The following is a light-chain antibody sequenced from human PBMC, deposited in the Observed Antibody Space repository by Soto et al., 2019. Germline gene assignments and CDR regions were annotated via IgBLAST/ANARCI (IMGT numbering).Light chain of an antibody. V-gene: IGKV3-20*01. CDR2: GAS. Sequence: EIVLTQSPGTLSLSPGERATLSCRASESISISYLACYQQQTGQAPRLLISGASSRATGIPDRFSVSGSGTDFTLTINRLEPEDFAVYYFQQFTGSPHTFGQGTKLEIK. CDR3: QQFTGSPHT. CDR1: ESISISY. J-gene: IGKJ2*01.